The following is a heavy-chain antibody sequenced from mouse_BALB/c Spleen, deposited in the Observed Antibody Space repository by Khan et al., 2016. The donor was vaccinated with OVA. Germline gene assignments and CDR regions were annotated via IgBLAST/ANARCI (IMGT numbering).Heavy chain of an antibody. Sequence: EVQLQESGPGLVKPSLSLSLTCTVTGYSITSDYAWNWIRQFPGHKLEWMGYISYSGRTSYTPSLKSRISITRDTPKNQFFLQLNSVTTEDTATYFCVRGRAYWGQGTLVTVSA. J-gene: IGHJ3*01. CDR2: ISYSGRT. V-gene: IGHV3-2*02. CDR1: GYSITSDYA. CDR3: VRGRAY. D-gene: IGHD3-3*01.